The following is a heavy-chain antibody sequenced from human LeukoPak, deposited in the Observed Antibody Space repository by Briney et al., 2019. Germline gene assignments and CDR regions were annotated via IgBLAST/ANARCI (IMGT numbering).Heavy chain of an antibody. Sequence: ASVKLFCKFCGYTFTGYYMHWVRQAPGQGREWMVGINSHSGGTIYSQNFQGRVTMTRDTSISTAYMELSSLRSDDTAVYYCARDLGDTYGSVGDFDYWGQGTLVTVSS. CDR1: GYTFTGYY. V-gene: IGHV1-2*02. J-gene: IGHJ4*02. CDR3: ARDLGDTYGSVGDFDY. CDR2: INSHSGGT. D-gene: IGHD3-10*01.